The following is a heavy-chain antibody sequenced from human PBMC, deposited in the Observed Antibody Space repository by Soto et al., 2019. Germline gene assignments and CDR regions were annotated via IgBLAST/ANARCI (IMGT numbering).Heavy chain of an antibody. CDR1: GYTFTSYA. J-gene: IGHJ6*02. CDR3: ARDPSGYYGMDV. Sequence: ASVKVSCKASGYTFTSYAMHWVRQAPGQRLEWMGWINPGNGNTRYSQNFQGRVTITRDTSARTAYMELSSLRSEDTAVYYCARDPSGYYGMDVWGQGTTVTVSS. D-gene: IGHD3-10*01. CDR2: INPGNGNT. V-gene: IGHV1-3*01.